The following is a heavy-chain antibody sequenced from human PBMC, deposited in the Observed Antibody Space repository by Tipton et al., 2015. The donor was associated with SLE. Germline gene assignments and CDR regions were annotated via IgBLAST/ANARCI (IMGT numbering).Heavy chain of an antibody. CDR1: GYTFTSYG. CDR3: AREAXYGGNSGAFDI. J-gene: IGHJ3*02. V-gene: IGHV1-18*01. CDR2: ISAYNGNT. D-gene: IGHD4-23*01. Sequence: QVQLVQSGAEVKKPGASVKVSXKASGYTFTSYGISWVRQAPGQGLEWMGWISAYNGNTNYAQKLQGRVTMTTDTSTSTAYMELRSLRSDDTAVYHCAREAXYGGNSGAFDIWGQGTMVTVSS.